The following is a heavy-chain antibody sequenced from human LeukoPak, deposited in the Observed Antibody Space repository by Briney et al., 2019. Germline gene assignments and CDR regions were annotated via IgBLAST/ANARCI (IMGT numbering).Heavy chain of an antibody. CDR3: ARDLGSAGGSGWYYAFDI. J-gene: IGHJ3*02. D-gene: IGHD6-19*01. CDR2: VTSSSSYI. V-gene: IGHV3-21*01. Sequence: GGSLRLSCAASGFIFSSYSLYWVRQAPGKGLEWASSVTSSSSYIYYVDSVKGRFTISRDNARNSLYLQMNSLRTEDTAVYHCARDLGSAGGSGWYYAFDIWGRGTMVTVSS. CDR1: GFIFSSYS.